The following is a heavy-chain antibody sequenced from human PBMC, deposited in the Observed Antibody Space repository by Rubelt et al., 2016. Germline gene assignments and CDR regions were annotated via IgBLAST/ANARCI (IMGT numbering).Heavy chain of an antibody. CDR3: ARETAPYGGNSLGIDY. CDR2: IDTDGTS. CDR1: GFTVSTNY. D-gene: IGHD4-23*01. J-gene: IGHJ4*02. V-gene: IGHV3-53*01. Sequence: EVQLVESGGTFIQPGGSLRLSCAASGFTVSTNYMSWVRQAPGKGLEWVSVIDTDGTSYYADSVKGRFTISTDSPKNTLYLQRHSRRGEDTALYYCARETAPYGGNSLGIDYWGKGTLVTVSS.